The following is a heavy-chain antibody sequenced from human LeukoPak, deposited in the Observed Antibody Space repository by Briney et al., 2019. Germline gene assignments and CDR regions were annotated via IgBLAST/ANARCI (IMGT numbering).Heavy chain of an antibody. CDR1: RFTFSSYG. V-gene: IGHV3-30*18. J-gene: IGHJ4*02. Sequence: GGTLRLSCAASRFTFSSYGMHLVRQAPRKGLEWLVVISYDGSNKYYADSVKARFTVSRDNSKNTLYLQMNSLRAEDTAVYYCAKEGSDGFNYDYWGQGTLVTVSS. CDR2: ISYDGSNK. CDR3: AKEGSDGFNYDY. D-gene: IGHD5-24*01.